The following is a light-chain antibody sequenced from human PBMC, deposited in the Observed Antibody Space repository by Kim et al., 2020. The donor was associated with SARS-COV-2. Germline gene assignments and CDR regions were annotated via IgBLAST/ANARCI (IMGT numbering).Light chain of an antibody. J-gene: IGLJ3*02. CDR1: TSNIGSNS. CDR3: ATWDDSLRACV. Sequence: GQRVTISCSRTTSNIGSNSVSWYHQLPGTAPNLLIYRDNQRPSGVPDRFSGSRSGTSASLAISGLRSEDEGDFYCATWDDSLRACVFGGGTKLTVL. CDR2: RDN. V-gene: IGLV1-47*01.